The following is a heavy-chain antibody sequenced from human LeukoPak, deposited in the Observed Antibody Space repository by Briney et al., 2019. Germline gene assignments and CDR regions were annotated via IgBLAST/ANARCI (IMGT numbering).Heavy chain of an antibody. D-gene: IGHD6-19*01. Sequence: SETLSLTCTVSGGSVSTSTYYWGWIRQPPGTGLEWIGSIYYSGRTNYNPSLKSRVTISVDTSKNQFSLKLSSVTAADTAVYYCARQSKVAGTEDYWGQGTLVTVSS. CDR1: GGSVSTSTYY. J-gene: IGHJ4*02. CDR2: IYYSGRT. V-gene: IGHV4-39*01. CDR3: ARQSKVAGTEDY.